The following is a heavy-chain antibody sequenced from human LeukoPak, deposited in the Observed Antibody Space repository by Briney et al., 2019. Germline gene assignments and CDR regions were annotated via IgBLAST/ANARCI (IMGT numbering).Heavy chain of an antibody. CDR3: ARELISMIIVGTLGY. CDR2: IYSSGST. J-gene: IGHJ4*02. V-gene: IGHV4-59*12. CDR1: GGSISSDY. D-gene: IGHD3-22*01. Sequence: SETLSLTCIVSGGSISSDYWSWIRQPPGKGLEWIGSIYSSGSTYYNPSLKSRITISVDTSKNQFSLELSSVTAADTAAYYCARELISMIIVGTLGYWGQGTLVTVSS.